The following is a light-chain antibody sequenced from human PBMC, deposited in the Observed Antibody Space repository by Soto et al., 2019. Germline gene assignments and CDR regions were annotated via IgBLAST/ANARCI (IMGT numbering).Light chain of an antibody. CDR1: SSNIGNHY. V-gene: IGLV1-51*02. Sequence: QSVLTQPPSLSAAPGQKVTISCSGSSSNIGNHYVSWYQHLPRTAPKLLIYENNKRPSGIPDRFSGSKSGTSVTLDITGLQTGDEADYYCGTWDSSLSAYVFGTGTKVTVL. CDR3: GTWDSSLSAYV. CDR2: ENN. J-gene: IGLJ1*01.